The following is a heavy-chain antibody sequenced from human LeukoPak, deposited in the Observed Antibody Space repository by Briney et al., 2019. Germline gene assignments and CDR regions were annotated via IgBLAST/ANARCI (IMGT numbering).Heavy chain of an antibody. CDR3: AIFGGGYSNLNLDY. J-gene: IGHJ4*02. Sequence: GGSLRLSCAASGFTFSSYAMSWVRQAPGKGLEWVSSISSSSSYIYYADSVKGRFTISRDNAKNSLYLQMNSLRAEDTAVYYCAIFGGGYSNLNLDYWGRGTLVTVSS. V-gene: IGHV3-21*01. CDR2: ISSSSSYI. D-gene: IGHD4-11*01. CDR1: GFTFSSYA.